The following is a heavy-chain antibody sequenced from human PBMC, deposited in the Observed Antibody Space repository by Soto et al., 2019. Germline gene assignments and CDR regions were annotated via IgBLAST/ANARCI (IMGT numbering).Heavy chain of an antibody. CDR3: ARAFSAGKGSPPEV. CDR1: GFTFSSFA. Sequence: GGSLRLSCAASGFTFSSFAMSWVRQAPGKGLDWVSAISGSGGSTYSADSVKGRFTLSRDNSKNTLYLQMSSLRAEDTAVYYWARAFSAGKGSPPEVGGQVCLVAVTS. CDR2: ISGSGGST. J-gene: IGHJ4*02. V-gene: IGHV3-23*01. D-gene: IGHD6-13*01.